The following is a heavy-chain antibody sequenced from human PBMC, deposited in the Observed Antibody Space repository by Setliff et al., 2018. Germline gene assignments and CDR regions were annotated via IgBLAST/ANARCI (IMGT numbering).Heavy chain of an antibody. CDR3: ARESRYYYDNLGTLDY. CDR1: GGSISGTSYS. V-gene: IGHV4-61*02. J-gene: IGHJ4*02. Sequence: SETLSLTCTVSGGSISGTSYSWSWIRQPAGKGLEWIGRIYSSESTNYNPSLKSRVTISLDTSKNQFSLKLSSVTAADTAVYYCARESRYYYDNLGTLDYWGQGTLVTVSS. CDR2: IYSSEST. D-gene: IGHD3-22*01.